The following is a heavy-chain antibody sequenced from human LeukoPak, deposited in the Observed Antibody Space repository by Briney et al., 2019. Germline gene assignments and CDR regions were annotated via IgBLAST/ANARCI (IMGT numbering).Heavy chain of an antibody. J-gene: IGHJ4*02. CDR3: ARLDCSGGSCFRYYFDY. D-gene: IGHD2-15*01. CDR1: GGSVSSGSYY. Sequence: SETLSLTCTVSGGSVSSGSYYWSWIRQPPGKGLEWIGYIYYSGSTNYNPSLKSRVTISVDTSKNQFSLKLRSVTAADTAVYYCARLDCSGGSCFRYYFDYWGQGTLVTVSS. V-gene: IGHV4-61*01. CDR2: IYYSGST.